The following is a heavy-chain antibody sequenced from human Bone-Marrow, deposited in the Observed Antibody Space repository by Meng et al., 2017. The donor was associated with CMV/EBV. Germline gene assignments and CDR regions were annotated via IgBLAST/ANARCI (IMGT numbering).Heavy chain of an antibody. CDR2: ISWNSGSI. D-gene: IGHD3-9*01. J-gene: IGHJ3*02. CDR1: GFTFDGYA. CDR3: AKDHYYDILTGSMNAFDI. V-gene: IGHV3-9*01. Sequence: SLKISCAASGFTFDGYAMHWVRQAPGKGLEWVSGISWNSGSIGYADSVKGRFTISRDNAKNSLYLQMNSLRAEDTALYYCAKDHYYDILTGSMNAFDIWGQGTMVTVSS.